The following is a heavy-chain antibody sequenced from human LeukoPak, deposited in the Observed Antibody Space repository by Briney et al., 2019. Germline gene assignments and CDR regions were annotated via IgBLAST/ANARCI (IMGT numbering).Heavy chain of an antibody. CDR1: GYDFTRNW. D-gene: IGHD1-26*01. CDR2: IYPGDSDT. J-gene: IGHJ4*02. CDR3: ARHRSGSYYSTFDY. Sequence: GESLKISCKASGYDFTRNWIGWVRQMPGKGLEWMGIIYPGDSDTRYSPSFQGQVTISADKSITTAYLQWSALKASDTAIYYCARHRSGSYYSTFDYWGQGSLVTVSS. V-gene: IGHV5-51*01.